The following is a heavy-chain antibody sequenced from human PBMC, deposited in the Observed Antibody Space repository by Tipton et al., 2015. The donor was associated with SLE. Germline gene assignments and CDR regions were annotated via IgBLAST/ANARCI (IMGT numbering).Heavy chain of an antibody. CDR1: GFTFSSYA. D-gene: IGHD5-18*01. V-gene: IGHV3-23*01. J-gene: IGHJ6*02. Sequence: GSLRLSCAASGFTFSSYAMSWVRQAPGKGLEWVSAISGSGGSTYYADSVKGRFTISRDNSKNTLYLQMNSLRAEDTAVYYCTKDVDTAMVPYYYYGMDVWGQGTTVTVSS. CDR2: ISGSGGST. CDR3: TKDVDTAMVPYYYYGMDV.